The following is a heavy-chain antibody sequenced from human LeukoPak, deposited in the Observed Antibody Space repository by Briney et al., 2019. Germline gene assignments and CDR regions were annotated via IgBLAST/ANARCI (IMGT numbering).Heavy chain of an antibody. D-gene: IGHD3-10*02. CDR1: GGSISSRTYY. Sequence: SETLSLTCTVSGGSISSRTYYWGWIRQPPGKGLEWIGSIYYSGSTYYNPSLKSRVTISVDTSKNQFSLKLSSVTAADTAVYYCARAVRGQQLVRFDPWGQGTLVTVSS. CDR3: ARAVRGQQLVRFDP. V-gene: IGHV4-39*07. CDR2: IYYSGST. J-gene: IGHJ5*02.